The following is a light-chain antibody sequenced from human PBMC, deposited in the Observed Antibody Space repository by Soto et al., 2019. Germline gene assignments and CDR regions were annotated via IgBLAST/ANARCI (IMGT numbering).Light chain of an antibody. Sequence: EIVLTQSPATLSLSPGERATLSCRASQSVSNFLAWYQQKPGQAPRLIIHAASNRPPGIPARFSGSGSGTDFTLTISSLEPEDFAVYYCQQRTNWPPYLTFGGGTKVEIK. CDR1: QSVSNF. V-gene: IGKV3-11*01. CDR2: AAS. CDR3: QQRTNWPPYLT. J-gene: IGKJ4*01.